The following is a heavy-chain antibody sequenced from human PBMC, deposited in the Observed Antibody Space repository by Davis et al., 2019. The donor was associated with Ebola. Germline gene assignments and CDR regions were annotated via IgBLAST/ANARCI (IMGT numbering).Heavy chain of an antibody. CDR1: GGTFSSYA. D-gene: IGHD3-3*01. CDR3: ARGGGTIFGVVILLDY. J-gene: IGHJ4*02. V-gene: IGHV1-18*01. Sequence: ASVKVSCKASGGTFSSYAISWVRQAPGQGLEWMGWISAYNGNTNYAQKLQGRVTMTTDTSTSTVYMELRSLRSDDTAVYYCARGGGTIFGVVILLDYWGQGTLVTVSS. CDR2: ISAYNGNT.